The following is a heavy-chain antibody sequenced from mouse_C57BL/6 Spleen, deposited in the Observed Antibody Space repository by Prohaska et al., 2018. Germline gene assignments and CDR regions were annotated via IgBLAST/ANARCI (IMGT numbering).Heavy chain of an antibody. Sequence: EVQLQQSGPELVKPGASVKISCKASGYTFTDYYMNWVKQSHGKSLEWIGDINPNNGGTSYNQKFKGKATLTVDKSSSTAYMELRSLTSEDSAVYYCARRGGIYDGSFYWYFDVWGTGTTVTVSS. V-gene: IGHV1-26*01. CDR1: GYTFTDYY. CDR3: ARRGGIYDGSFYWYFDV. J-gene: IGHJ1*03. D-gene: IGHD2-3*01. CDR2: INPNNGGT.